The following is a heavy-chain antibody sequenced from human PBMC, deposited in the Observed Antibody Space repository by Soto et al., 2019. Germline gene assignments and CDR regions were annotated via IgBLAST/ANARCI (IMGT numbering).Heavy chain of an antibody. D-gene: IGHD4-17*01. Sequence: ASVKVSCKASGYTFTSYGISWVRQAPGQGLEWMGWISAYNGNTNYAQKPQGRVTMTTDTSTSTAYMELRSLRSDDTAVYYCARDRVVYGAWYFDLWGRGTLVTVSS. V-gene: IGHV1-18*04. CDR3: ARDRVVYGAWYFDL. CDR2: ISAYNGNT. CDR1: GYTFTSYG. J-gene: IGHJ2*01.